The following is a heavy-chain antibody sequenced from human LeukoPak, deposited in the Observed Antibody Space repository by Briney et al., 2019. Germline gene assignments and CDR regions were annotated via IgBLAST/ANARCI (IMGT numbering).Heavy chain of an antibody. D-gene: IGHD2-15*01. CDR1: GFTFINYA. CDR3: AREADCSDGSCYRGPFDI. V-gene: IGHV3-33*01. J-gene: IGHJ3*02. CDR2: IWYDGGNR. Sequence: PGGSLRLSCAASGFTFINYAMHWVRQAPGKGLEWVAVIWYDGGNRYYADSVKGRFTISRDTSENTLYLQMNSLRAEDTAVYYCAREADCSDGSCYRGPFDIWGQGTMITVSS.